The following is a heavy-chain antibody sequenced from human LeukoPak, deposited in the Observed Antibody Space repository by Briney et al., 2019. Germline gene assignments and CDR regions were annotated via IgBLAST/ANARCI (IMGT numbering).Heavy chain of an antibody. V-gene: IGHV3-7*01. J-gene: IGHJ4*02. Sequence: PGGSLRLSCAASGFTFSSYWMSWVRQAPGKGLEWVANIKQDGSEKYYVDSVKGRFTISRDNAKNSLYLQMNSLRAEDTAVYYCARDPTNLVGAYFDYWGQGTLVTVSS. CDR3: ARDPTNLVGAYFDY. D-gene: IGHD1-26*01. CDR1: GFTFSSYW. CDR2: IKQDGSEK.